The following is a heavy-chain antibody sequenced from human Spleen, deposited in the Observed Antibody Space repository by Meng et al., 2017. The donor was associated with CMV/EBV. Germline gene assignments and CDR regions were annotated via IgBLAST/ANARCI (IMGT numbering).Heavy chain of an antibody. Sequence: GESLKISCAASGFTFSGSAMHWVRQTSGKGLEWVGRIRSKANSYATAYAASVKGRFTISRDDSKNTAYLQMNSLKTEDTAVYYCMAWYSDGMDVWGQRTTVTVSS. V-gene: IGHV3-73*01. D-gene: IGHD6-13*01. CDR1: GFTFSGSA. CDR3: MAWYSDGMDV. CDR2: IRSKANSYAT. J-gene: IGHJ6*02.